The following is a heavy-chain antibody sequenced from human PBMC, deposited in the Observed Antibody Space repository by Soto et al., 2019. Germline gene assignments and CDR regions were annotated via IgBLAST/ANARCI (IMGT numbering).Heavy chain of an antibody. CDR2: INHSGST. CDR3: ARLEGWELLGYFDY. CDR1: GGSFSGYY. D-gene: IGHD1-26*01. V-gene: IGHV4-34*01. J-gene: IGHJ4*02. Sequence: PSETLSLTCAVYGGSFSGYYWSWIRQPPGKGLEWIREINHSGSTNYNPSLKSRVTISVDTSKNQFSLKLSSVTAADTAVYYCARLEGWELLGYFDYWGQGTLVTVSS.